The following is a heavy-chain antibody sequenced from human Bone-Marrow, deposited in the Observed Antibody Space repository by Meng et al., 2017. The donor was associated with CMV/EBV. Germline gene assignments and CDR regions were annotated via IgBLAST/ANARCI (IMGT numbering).Heavy chain of an antibody. D-gene: IGHD2-2*01. V-gene: IGHV4-34*01. CDR2: ITHSGST. CDR1: IGSFSGYY. CDR3: AREIDCRSTSCYRHYYYYGMYV. J-gene: IGHJ6*02. Sequence: TLSLTCAAYIGSFSGYYWSWIRQPPGKGLEWIGEITHSGSTNYNPSLKSRVTISVDTSKNQFSLKLSSVTAADTAVYYCAREIDCRSTSCYRHYYYYGMYVWGQGTTVTVSS.